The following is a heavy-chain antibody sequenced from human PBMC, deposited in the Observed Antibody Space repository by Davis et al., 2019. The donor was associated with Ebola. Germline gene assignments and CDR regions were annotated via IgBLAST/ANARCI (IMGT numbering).Heavy chain of an antibody. Sequence: AASVKVSCKASGYTFSGYYINWVRQAPGQGLEWMGRMNPDSGATNYARKFQGRVTMMRDTSISTAYMELSGLRSDDTAVYYCARLCSSSCPNDFWGQGTLVTVSS. CDR1: GYTFSGYY. CDR2: MNPDSGAT. J-gene: IGHJ4*02. CDR3: ARLCSSSCPNDF. D-gene: IGHD6-13*01. V-gene: IGHV1-2*06.